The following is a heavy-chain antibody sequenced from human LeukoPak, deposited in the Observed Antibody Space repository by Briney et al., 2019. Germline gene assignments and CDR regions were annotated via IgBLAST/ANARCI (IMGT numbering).Heavy chain of an antibody. V-gene: IGHV2-5*02. CDR3: AHGSPPDIYCSTFRCHPFDY. D-gene: IGHD2-2*01. CDR1: GCSLRTTGVG. J-gene: IGHJ4*02. Sequence: SGPTLVNPTQALTLSCTFSGCSLRTTGVGVGWIRQPPGKSLDWLALIYWDEDDRYSPFLKNSLTITKDTSKNQVVLTMTNMDPVDTATYYCAHGSPPDIYCSTFRCHPFDYWGQGTLVTVSS. CDR2: IYWDEDD.